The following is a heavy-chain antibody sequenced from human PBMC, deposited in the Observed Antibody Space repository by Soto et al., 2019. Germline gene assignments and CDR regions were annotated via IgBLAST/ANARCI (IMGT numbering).Heavy chain of an antibody. V-gene: IGHV3-11*06. CDR1: GFTFSDNY. Sequence: VQLVESGGGLVKPRGSLRLSCAASGFTFSDNYMSWIRQAPGKGLEWISYISSDSSYTNYADSVKGRFTISRDNAKNSLYLQMNSLRAEDTAMYYCAREGTYGLLFDYWGQGTLVTVSS. CDR2: ISSDSSYT. J-gene: IGHJ4*02. D-gene: IGHD1-26*01. CDR3: AREGTYGLLFDY.